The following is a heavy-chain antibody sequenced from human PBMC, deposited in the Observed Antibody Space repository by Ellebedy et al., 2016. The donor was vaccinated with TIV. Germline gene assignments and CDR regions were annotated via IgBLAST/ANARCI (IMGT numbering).Heavy chain of an antibody. V-gene: IGHV4-30-4*08. CDR2: IYYSGST. Sequence: SETLSLTXTVSGGSISSGDYYWSWIRQPPVEGLVWIGYIYYSGSTYYNPSLKSRVTISVDTSKNQFSLKLSSVTAADTAVYYCARTDGTTGTTWYYYGSGSYYSLDYWGQGTLVTVSS. CDR3: ARTDGTTGTTWYYYGSGSYYSLDY. J-gene: IGHJ4*02. D-gene: IGHD3-10*01. CDR1: GGSISSGDYY.